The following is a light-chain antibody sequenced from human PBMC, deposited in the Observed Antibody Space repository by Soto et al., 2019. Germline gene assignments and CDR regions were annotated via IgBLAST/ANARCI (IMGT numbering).Light chain of an antibody. V-gene: IGKV3-15*01. CDR3: QQYNNWPPLT. Sequence: EIVMTQSPATLSVSPGERATLSCRASQSVSGDLAWYQQKPGQAPRLLIYGASTRATGIPARFSGSGSGTEFTLTITSLQSEDFAVYYCQQYNNWPPLTFGGGTKVEIK. CDR1: QSVSGD. J-gene: IGKJ4*01. CDR2: GAS.